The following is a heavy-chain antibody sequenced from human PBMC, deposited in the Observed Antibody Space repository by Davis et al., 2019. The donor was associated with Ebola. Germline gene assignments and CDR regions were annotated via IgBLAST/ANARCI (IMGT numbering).Heavy chain of an antibody. CDR3: ARVSHSSGWSDYYYYYMDV. CDR1: GFTFSSYA. Sequence: PGGSLRLSCAASGFTFSSYAMHWVRQAPGKGLEWVAVISYDGSNKYYADSVKGRFTISRDNSKNTLYLQMNSLRAEDTAVYYCARVSHSSGWSDYYYYYMDVWGKGTTVTVSS. D-gene: IGHD6-19*01. J-gene: IGHJ6*03. CDR2: ISYDGSNK. V-gene: IGHV3-30-3*01.